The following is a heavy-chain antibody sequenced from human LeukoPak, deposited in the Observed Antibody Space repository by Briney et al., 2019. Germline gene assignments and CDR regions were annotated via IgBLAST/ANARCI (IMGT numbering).Heavy chain of an antibody. J-gene: IGHJ4*02. D-gene: IGHD2-8*02. CDR1: GYSFTNYW. V-gene: IGHV5-51*01. CDR3: ARQGTGYSFDY. Sequence: GESLKISCKGSGYSFTNYWIGWVRQMPGKGLEWMGIIYPGDSDTRYSPSFQGQVTFSADKSINIVYLQWSSLKASDTAMYYCARQGTGYSFDYWGQGTLVTVSP. CDR2: IYPGDSDT.